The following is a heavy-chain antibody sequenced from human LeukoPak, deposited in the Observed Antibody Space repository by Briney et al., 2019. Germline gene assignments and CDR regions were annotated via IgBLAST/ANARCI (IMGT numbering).Heavy chain of an antibody. J-gene: IGHJ4*02. CDR3: AGGGSSGWHEFDY. CDR2: TYYRSKWYS. Sequence: SQTLSHTFAISGDSVSSNSAAWNWIRQSPSRGLEWLGRTYYRSKWYSDYAVSVKSRMIINPDTSKNQFSLQLNSVTPEDTAVYYCAGGGSSGWHEFDYWGQGTLVTVSS. CDR1: GDSVSSNSAA. D-gene: IGHD6-19*01. V-gene: IGHV6-1*01.